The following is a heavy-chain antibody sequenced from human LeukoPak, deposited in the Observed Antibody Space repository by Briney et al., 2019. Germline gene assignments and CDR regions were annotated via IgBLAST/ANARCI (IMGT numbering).Heavy chain of an antibody. V-gene: IGHV3-23*01. D-gene: IGHD2-2*01. CDR3: AKAQYRDVIVVVPAALNDY. CDR2: ISGSGGST. J-gene: IGHJ4*02. CDR1: GFTFSSYA. Sequence: GGSLRLSCAASGFTFSSYAMSWVRQAPGKGLEWVSAISGSGGSTYYADSVKGRFTISRDNSKNTLYLQMNSLRAEDTAVYYCAKAQYRDVIVVVPAALNDYWGQGTLVTVSS.